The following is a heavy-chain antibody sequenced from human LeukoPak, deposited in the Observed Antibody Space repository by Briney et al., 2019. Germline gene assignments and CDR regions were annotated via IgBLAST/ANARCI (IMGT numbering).Heavy chain of an antibody. CDR3: ARSSLGGSTLLRI. D-gene: IGHD3-16*01. V-gene: IGHV1-2*02. CDR1: GYTFTGYY. J-gene: IGHJ3*02. CDR2: INPNSGGT. Sequence: ASVKVSCKASGYTFTGYYMHWVRQAPGQGLEWMGWINPNSGGTNYAQKFQGRVTMTRDTSISTAYMELSRLRSDDTAVYYCARSSLGGSTLLRIWGQGTMVTVSS.